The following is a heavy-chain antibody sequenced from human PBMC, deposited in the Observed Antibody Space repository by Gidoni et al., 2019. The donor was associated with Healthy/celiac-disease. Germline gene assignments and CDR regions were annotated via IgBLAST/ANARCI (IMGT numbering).Heavy chain of an antibody. CDR1: GGSFRGYY. J-gene: IGHJ1*01. CDR2: INHSGST. D-gene: IGHD6-13*01. V-gene: IGHV4-34*01. CDR3: ARGISYSSSWARYFQH. Sequence: QVQLQQWGAGLLKPSETLSLTCAVYGGSFRGYYWSWIRQPPGKGLEWIGEINHSGSTNYNPSLKSRVTISVDTSKNQFSLKLSSVTAADTAVYYCARGISYSSSWARYFQHWGQGTLVTVSS.